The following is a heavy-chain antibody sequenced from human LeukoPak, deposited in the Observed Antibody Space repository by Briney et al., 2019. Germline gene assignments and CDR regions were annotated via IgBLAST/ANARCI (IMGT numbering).Heavy chain of an antibody. CDR3: WRGLPYSSGSFDP. CDR2: LYTIGCT. Sequence: SDTLSLTYTVSGRPIRIYYWSWVRQPSGKGLECIERLYTIGCTNYNPYLKSRVPMSLDTTHNQFLLRLSPVTVWGPGVFFRWRGLPYSSGSFDPWGQGTLVTVSS. V-gene: IGHV4-4*07. J-gene: IGHJ5*02. D-gene: IGHD3-22*01. CDR1: GRPIRIYY.